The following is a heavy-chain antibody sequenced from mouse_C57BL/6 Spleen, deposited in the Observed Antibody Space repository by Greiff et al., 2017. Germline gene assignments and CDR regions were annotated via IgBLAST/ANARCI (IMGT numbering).Heavy chain of an antibody. J-gene: IGHJ3*01. CDR1: GYTFTDYN. Sequence: EVQLHQSGPELVKPGASVKIPCKASGYTFTDYNMDWVKQSHGKSLEWIGDINPNNGGTIYNQKFKGKATLTVDKSSSTAYMELRSLTSEDTAVYYCARYGYGSTWFAYWGQGTLVTVSA. CDR3: ARYGYGSTWFAY. V-gene: IGHV1-18*01. CDR2: INPNNGGT. D-gene: IGHD1-1*01.